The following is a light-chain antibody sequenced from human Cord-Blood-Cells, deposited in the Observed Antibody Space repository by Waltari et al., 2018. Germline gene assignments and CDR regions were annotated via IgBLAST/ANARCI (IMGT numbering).Light chain of an antibody. V-gene: IGLV7-43*01. Sequence: QTVVTQESSLTVSPGGTVNLTCASSTGAVTSGYYPNWFQQKPGQAPRPLIYSTSNKHSWTPARFSGSLLGGKAALTLSGVQPEDEAEYYCLLYYGGAWVFGGGTKLTVL. CDR3: LLYYGGAWV. J-gene: IGLJ3*02. CDR2: STS. CDR1: TGAVTSGYY.